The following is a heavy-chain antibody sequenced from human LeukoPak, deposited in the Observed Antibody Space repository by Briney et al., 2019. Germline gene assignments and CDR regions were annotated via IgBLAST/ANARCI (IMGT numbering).Heavy chain of an antibody. CDR2: ISGSGGST. V-gene: IGHV3-23*01. Sequence: GGSLRLSCAASGFTFSSYAMSWVRQAPGKGLEWVSAISGSGGSTYYADSVKGRFTISSDNSKNTLYLQMNSLRAEDTAVYYCAREGVVIAIVYLDVWGKGTTVTVSS. CDR3: AREGVVIAIVYLDV. D-gene: IGHD2-21*01. CDR1: GFTFSSYA. J-gene: IGHJ6*03.